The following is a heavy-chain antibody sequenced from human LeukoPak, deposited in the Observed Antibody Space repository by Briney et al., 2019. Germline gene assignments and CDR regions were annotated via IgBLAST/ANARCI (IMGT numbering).Heavy chain of an antibody. J-gene: IGHJ4*02. CDR1: GGSISSGTYY. V-gene: IGHV4-61*01. Sequence: PSETLSLTCTVSGGSISSGTYYWSWIRQPPGKGLEWMGYIYYSGSTNYNPSLKSRVTISVDTSKNQFSLKLTSVTAADTAVYYCARDGDGYSSAGFDYWGQGTLVTVSS. D-gene: IGHD5-24*01. CDR2: IYYSGST. CDR3: ARDGDGYSSAGFDY.